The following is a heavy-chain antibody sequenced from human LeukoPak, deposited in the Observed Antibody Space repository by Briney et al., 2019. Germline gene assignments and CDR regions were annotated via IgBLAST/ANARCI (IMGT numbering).Heavy chain of an antibody. CDR1: GFTFSTYA. Sequence: GGSLRLSCAASGFTFSTYALHWVRQVPGKGLEYVSAISSIGGTTYYANSVKGRFTISRDNSKNTLYLQMGSLKPEDTAVYYVARVGGNTAFDYWGQGTLVTVSS. CDR2: ISSIGGTT. CDR3: ARVGGNTAFDY. J-gene: IGHJ4*02. V-gene: IGHV3-64*01. D-gene: IGHD4-23*01.